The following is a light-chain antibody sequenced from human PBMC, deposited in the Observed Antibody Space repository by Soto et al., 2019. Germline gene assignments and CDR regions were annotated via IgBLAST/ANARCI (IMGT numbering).Light chain of an antibody. J-gene: IGLJ2*01. Sequence: QSVLTQPPSVSGAPGQRVTISCTGSSSNFGAGYDVHWYQQLPGTAPKILIYGNTNRPSGVPDRFSGSKSGTSASLAITGLQAEDEADYYCQPYGSGLSGLVFGGGTKVTVL. V-gene: IGLV1-40*01. CDR1: SSNFGAGYD. CDR2: GNT. CDR3: QPYGSGLSGLV.